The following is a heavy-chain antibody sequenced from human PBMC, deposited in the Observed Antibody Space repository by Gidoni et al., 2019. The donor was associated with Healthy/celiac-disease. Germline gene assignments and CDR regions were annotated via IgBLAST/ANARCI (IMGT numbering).Heavy chain of an antibody. J-gene: IGHJ4*02. V-gene: IGHV4-34*01. D-gene: IGHD3-22*01. CDR2: INHSVST. CDR1: GGSFSGYY. Sequence: QVQLQQWGAGLLKSSATLSLTCAVYGGSFSGYYWSWIRQPPGKGLGWIGEINHSVSTNYNPSLKSRVTISVDTSKNQFSLKLSSVTAADTAVYYCARGGGYDSSGSFGYWGQGTLVTVSS. CDR3: ARGGGYDSSGSFGY.